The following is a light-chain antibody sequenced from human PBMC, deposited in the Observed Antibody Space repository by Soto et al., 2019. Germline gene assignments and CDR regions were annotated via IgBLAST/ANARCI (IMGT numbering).Light chain of an antibody. J-gene: IGKJ4*01. CDR2: SAS. V-gene: IGKV1-12*01. Sequence: DIQVTQSPSSVSASVGDRVTITCRTSQDVSSWLAWYQQKPGQAPELLIYSASTLQTGVPSRFSGSGSGTDFTLTISSLQPEDFATYYCQPSNSCPLTFGGGTKVEIK. CDR1: QDVSSW. CDR3: QPSNSCPLT.